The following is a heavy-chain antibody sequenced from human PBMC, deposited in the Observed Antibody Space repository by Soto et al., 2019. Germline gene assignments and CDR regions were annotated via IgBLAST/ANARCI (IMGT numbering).Heavy chain of an antibody. CDR1: GGSISSSNYY. CDR3: ARHFGGDIYGNVFDN. J-gene: IGHJ4*02. V-gene: IGHV4-39*01. CDR2: VSYGGGT. Sequence: QLQLQESGPGLVRPSETLSLICNVSGGSISSSNYYWGWIRQPPGKGLGWIGSVSYGGGTSYSPSLNIRFIISVDTAKNHFSLELGSVTAADTAVYYCARHFGGDIYGNVFDNWGQGTLVIVSS. D-gene: IGHD5-18*01.